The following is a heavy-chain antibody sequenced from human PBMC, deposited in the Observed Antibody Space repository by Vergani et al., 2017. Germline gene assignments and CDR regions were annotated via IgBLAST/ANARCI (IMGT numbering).Heavy chain of an antibody. V-gene: IGHV4-61*01. CDR3: ARGLGWYGKGLDY. CDR1: NDSVSNTFYY. CDR2: IYYSGST. J-gene: IGHJ4*02. Sequence: QVQLQESGPGLVKPSETLSLTCTVSNDSVSNTFYYWGWIRQPPGKGLEWIGYIYYSGSTNYNPSLKSRVTISVDTSKNQFSLKLSSVTAADTAVYYCARGLGWYGKGLDYWGQGTLVTVSS. D-gene: IGHD6-19*01.